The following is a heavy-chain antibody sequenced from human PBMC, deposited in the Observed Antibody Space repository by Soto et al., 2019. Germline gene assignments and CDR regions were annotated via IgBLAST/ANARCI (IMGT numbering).Heavy chain of an antibody. Sequence: QVQLQESGPGLVKPSETLSLTCTVSGGSVSSGSYYWSWIRQPPGKGLEWIGYIYYSGSTTYNPSLESRVTISVDTSKSQFSLKLSSVTAADTAVYYCAREPTLYGSGSYPRGDYYGMDVWGQGTTVTVSS. CDR3: AREPTLYGSGSYPRGDYYGMDV. D-gene: IGHD3-10*01. J-gene: IGHJ6*02. V-gene: IGHV4-61*01. CDR1: GGSVSSGSYY. CDR2: IYYSGST.